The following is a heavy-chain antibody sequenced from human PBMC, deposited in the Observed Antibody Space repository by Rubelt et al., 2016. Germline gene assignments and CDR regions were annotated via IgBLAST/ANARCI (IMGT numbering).Heavy chain of an antibody. J-gene: IGHJ4*02. CDR1: GGSISSYY. CDR2: IYYSGST. Sequence: QVQLQESGPGLVKPSETLSLTCTVSGGSISSYYWSWIRQTPGKGLEWIGYIYYSGSTNYNPSLKSRVTISVDTSKNQFSLKLSSVTAADTAVYYCAGGITIFGVASGYFDYWGQGTLVTVSS. CDR3: AGGITIFGVASGYFDY. V-gene: IGHV4-59*01. D-gene: IGHD3-3*01.